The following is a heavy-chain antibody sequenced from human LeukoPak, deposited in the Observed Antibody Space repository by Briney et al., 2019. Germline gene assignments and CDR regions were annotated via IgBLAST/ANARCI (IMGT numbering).Heavy chain of an antibody. Sequence: PSETLSLTCTVSGGTISTNSYYWGWIRQPPGKGLEWIGTLYYSGSAYYNSSLKSRVTISADMSKNQFSLKLSSVTAADTAVYYCARVKETSRRHDAFDIWGQGTMVTVSS. CDR2: LYYSGSA. J-gene: IGHJ3*02. CDR1: GGTISTNSYY. V-gene: IGHV4-39*07. CDR3: ARVKETSRRHDAFDI.